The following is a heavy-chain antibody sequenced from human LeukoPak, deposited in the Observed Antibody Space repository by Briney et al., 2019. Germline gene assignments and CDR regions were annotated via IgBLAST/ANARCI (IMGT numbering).Heavy chain of an antibody. CDR1: GFTFGNYA. J-gene: IGHJ6*02. CDR3: AKKPAAGYCSGGSCSTYYYYNGMDV. V-gene: IGHV3-23*01. Sequence: PGGSLRLSCAGSGFTFGNYAMSWVRQAPGKGLEWVSTISGSGSNTYYADSVKGRFTISRDNSKNTLYLQMNSLRAEDTAEYYCAKKPAAGYCSGGSCSTYYYYNGMDVWGQGTTVTVSS. D-gene: IGHD2-15*01. CDR2: ISGSGSNT.